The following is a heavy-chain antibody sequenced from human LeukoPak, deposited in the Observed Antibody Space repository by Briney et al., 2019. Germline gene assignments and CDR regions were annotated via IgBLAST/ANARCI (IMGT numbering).Heavy chain of an antibody. Sequence: ASVKVSCKASGYTFTSYYMHWVRQAPGQGLEWMGIINPSGGSTSYAQKFQGRVTMTRDTSTSTVYMELSSLRSEDTAVYYCARVVGSSGWYAWYYFDYWGQGTLVTVSS. V-gene: IGHV1-46*01. J-gene: IGHJ4*02. D-gene: IGHD6-19*01. CDR2: INPSGGST. CDR1: GYTFTSYY. CDR3: ARVVGSSGWYAWYYFDY.